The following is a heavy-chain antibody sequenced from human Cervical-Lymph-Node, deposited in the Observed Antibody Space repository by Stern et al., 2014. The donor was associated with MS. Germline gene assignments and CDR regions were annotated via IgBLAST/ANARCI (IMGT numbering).Heavy chain of an antibody. CDR2: ISWHSGVTF. D-gene: IGHD6-13*01. Sequence: QLVESGGGVVRPGRSLRLTCVASGFAFDDPAMHWVRQAPGKGLEWVSGISWHSGVTFGYAESVKGRFTISRDDAKNSLYLQMNSLRPEDTALYYCAKGLPAASSWYVYYGLDVWGQGTTVTVSS. CDR1: GFAFDDPA. V-gene: IGHV3-9*01. CDR3: AKGLPAASSWYVYYGLDV. J-gene: IGHJ6*02.